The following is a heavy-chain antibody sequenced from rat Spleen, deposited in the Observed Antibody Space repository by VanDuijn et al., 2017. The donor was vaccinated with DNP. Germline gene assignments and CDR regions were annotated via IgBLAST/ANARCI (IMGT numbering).Heavy chain of an antibody. D-gene: IGHD1-12*03. CDR1: GFTFRDHY. V-gene: IGHV5-25*01. CDR3: ARKGDGYPDYFDY. CDR2: ISTGGGNT. J-gene: IGHJ2*01. Sequence: EVQLVESGGGLVQPGGSLKLSCTASGFTFRDHYMAWVRQAPTKGLEWVAAISTGGGNTYYRDSVKGRFTISRDNAKSTLYLQMNSLRSEDTATYYCARKGDGYPDYFDYWGQGVMVTVSS.